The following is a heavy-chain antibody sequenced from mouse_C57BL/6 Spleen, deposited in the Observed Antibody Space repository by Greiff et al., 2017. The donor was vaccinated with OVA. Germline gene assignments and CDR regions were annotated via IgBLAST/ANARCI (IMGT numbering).Heavy chain of an antibody. CDR3: AKDIDNSLYYFDG. V-gene: IGHV2-5*01. CDR2: ICRGGST. J-gene: IGHJ2*01. Sequence: QVHVKQSGPGLVQPSQSLPITCTVSGFSLTSYGVHWVRQSPGKGLEWLGVICRGGSTDYNAAFMSRLSIPKDNSKSQVFFKMNSLQADDTAIYYCAKDIDNSLYYFDGWGQGTTLTVSS. D-gene: IGHD1-3*01. CDR1: GFSLTSYG.